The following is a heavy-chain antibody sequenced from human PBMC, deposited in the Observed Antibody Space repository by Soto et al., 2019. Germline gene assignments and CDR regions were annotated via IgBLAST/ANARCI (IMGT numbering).Heavy chain of an antibody. Sequence: PSETLSLTCGVSDSSINSNYYWLWIRQPPGKGLEWIGAIHHSGTTYYTPSLKSRVTISVDTSKNHSSLRLSSVTAADTAVYYCARVGSSSWFFDYWGQGTLVTVSS. CDR1: DSSINSNYY. CDR3: ARVGSSSWFFDY. J-gene: IGHJ4*02. D-gene: IGHD6-13*01. CDR2: IHHSGTT. V-gene: IGHV4-38-2*01.